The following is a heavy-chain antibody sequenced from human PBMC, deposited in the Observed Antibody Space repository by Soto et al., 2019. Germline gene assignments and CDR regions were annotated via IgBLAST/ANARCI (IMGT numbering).Heavy chain of an antibody. J-gene: IGHJ6*03. D-gene: IGHD3-9*01. CDR2: IYPGDSDT. Sequence: GESLKISCKGSGYSFTSYWIGWVRQMPGKGLEWMGIIYPGDSDTRYSPSFQGQVTISADKSISTAYLQWSSLKASDTAMYYCARHAQNYDILTGYDYYYYYMDVWGKGTTVTVSS. CDR3: ARHAQNYDILTGYDYYYYYMDV. CDR1: GYSFTSYW. V-gene: IGHV5-51*01.